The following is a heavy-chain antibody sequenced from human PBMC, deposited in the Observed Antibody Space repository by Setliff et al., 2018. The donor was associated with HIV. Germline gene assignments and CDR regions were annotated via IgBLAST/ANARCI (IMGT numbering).Heavy chain of an antibody. CDR2: IKQDGSEN. V-gene: IGHV3-7*03. Sequence: WMSWVRQAPGKGLEWVANIKQDGSENHYVDSVRGRFTISRDNAKNSLYLQMDSLRAEDTAVYYCARDQYYYDTSGYYRGSAFDFWGQGTLVTVSS. D-gene: IGHD3-22*01. J-gene: IGHJ4*02. CDR1: W. CDR3: ARDQYYYDTSGYYRGSAFDF.